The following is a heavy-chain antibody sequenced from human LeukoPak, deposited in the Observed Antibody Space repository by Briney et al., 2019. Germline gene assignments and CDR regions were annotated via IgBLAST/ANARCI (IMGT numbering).Heavy chain of an antibody. CDR1: GYTFTGYY. V-gene: IGHV1-2*02. CDR3: ARDAEYYGSGSYPDY. CDR2: INPNSGGT. Sequence: ASVKVSCKASGYTFTGYYMHWVRQAPGQGLEWMGWINPNSGGTNYAQKFQGRVTMTRDTSISTAYMELSRLRSDDTAVYYCARDAEYYGSGSYPDYWGQGTLVTVSS. J-gene: IGHJ4*02. D-gene: IGHD3-10*01.